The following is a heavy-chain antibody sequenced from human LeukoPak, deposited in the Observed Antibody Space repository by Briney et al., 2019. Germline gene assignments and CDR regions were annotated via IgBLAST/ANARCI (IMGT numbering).Heavy chain of an antibody. Sequence: PGGSLRLSCAASGFTFSNYWMSWVRQAPGKGLEWVANIKQDGSDKYYVDSVKGRFTISRDNAKNSLYLQMNSLRAEDTAVYYCARDTVATTFDYWGQGTVDTVSS. CDR3: ARDTVATTFDY. J-gene: IGHJ4*02. CDR2: IKQDGSDK. V-gene: IGHV3-7*04. D-gene: IGHD4-17*01. CDR1: GFTFSNYW.